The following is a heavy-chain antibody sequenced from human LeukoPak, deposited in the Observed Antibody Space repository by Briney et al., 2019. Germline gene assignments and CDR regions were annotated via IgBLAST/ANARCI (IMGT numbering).Heavy chain of an antibody. CDR2: ISGSGGST. Sequence: GGSLRLSCAASGFTFSSYAMSWVRQAPGMGLEWFSAISGSGGSTYYADSVKGRFTISRDNSKNTLYLQMNSLRAEDTAVYYCAKYVTTLILPGMDVWGQGTTVTVSS. V-gene: IGHV3-23*01. J-gene: IGHJ6*02. CDR1: GFTFSSYA. D-gene: IGHD3-16*01. CDR3: AKYVTTLILPGMDV.